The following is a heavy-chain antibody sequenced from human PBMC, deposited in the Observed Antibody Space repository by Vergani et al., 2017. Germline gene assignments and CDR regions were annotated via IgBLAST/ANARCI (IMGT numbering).Heavy chain of an antibody. V-gene: IGHV5-51*01. D-gene: IGHD3-9*01. CDR3: VARAGLRITPDTDS. Sequence: EVQLVQSAAEVKKPGESLKISCKGSGYMFSSYWIAWVRQMPGKGLEWIGIVYPADSDTRYSPSFQGQVTISADKSINTAYLQWSSLKTSNSAMYYCVARAGLRITPDTDSWGQGTLVTVSS. CDR2: VYPADSDT. J-gene: IGHJ4*02. CDR1: GYMFSSYW.